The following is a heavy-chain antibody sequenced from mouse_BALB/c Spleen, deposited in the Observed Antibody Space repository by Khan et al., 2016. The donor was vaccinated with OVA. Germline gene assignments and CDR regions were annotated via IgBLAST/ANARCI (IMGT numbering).Heavy chain of an antibody. D-gene: IGHD1-1*01. CDR1: GYTFTSFY. Sequence: QVQLKQSGAELVKPGASVKLSCKASGYTFTSFYMYWVKQRPGQGLEGVGEINPSNGGTNFNEKFKSKATLTVDKSSSTAYMQVSSLTSEDSAVYYCTRGGYGSPFAYWGQGTLVTVA. CDR3: TRGGYGSPFAY. J-gene: IGHJ3*01. V-gene: IGHV1S81*02. CDR2: INPSNGGT.